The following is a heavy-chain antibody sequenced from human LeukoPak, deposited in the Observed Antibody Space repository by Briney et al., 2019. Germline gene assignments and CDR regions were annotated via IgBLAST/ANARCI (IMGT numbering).Heavy chain of an antibody. J-gene: IGHJ5*02. D-gene: IGHD6-13*01. CDR2: ISAYNGNT. V-gene: IGHV1-18*01. CDR1: GYTFTNYG. Sequence: ASVKVSCKASGYTFTNYGISWLRQAPGQGLEWMGRISAYNGNTNYAQKFQGRVTMTTDTSTNTAYMELRSLGSDDTAIYYCARDVAFYGSSWHNWFDPWGQGTLVTVSS. CDR3: ARDVAFYGSSWHNWFDP.